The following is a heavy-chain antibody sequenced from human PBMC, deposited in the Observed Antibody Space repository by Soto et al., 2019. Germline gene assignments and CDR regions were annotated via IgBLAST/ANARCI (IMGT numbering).Heavy chain of an antibody. D-gene: IGHD1-20*01. V-gene: IGHV4-34*01. CDR3: ARPYNWNDVGAFDI. CDR1: GGSFSGYD. J-gene: IGHJ3*02. CDR2: INHSGST. Sequence: SETLSLTCAVYGGSFSGYDWSWIRQPPGKGLEWIGEINHSGSTNYNPSLKSRVTISVDTSKNQVSLKLSSVTAADTAVYYCARPYNWNDVGAFDIWGQGTMVTVSS.